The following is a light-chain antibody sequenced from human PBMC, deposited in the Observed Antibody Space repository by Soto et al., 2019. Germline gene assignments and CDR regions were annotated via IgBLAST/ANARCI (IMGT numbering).Light chain of an antibody. J-gene: IGKJ4*01. CDR3: QQRNYWLS. Sequence: EVVLTQSPATLSLSPGERATLSCRASHSVGNNLIWNQQRPGQAPRLLISYASTRAAGVPARFSGTGSGTDFTLTISSLEPEDFAVYFCQQRNYWLSFGGGTKLEIK. CDR2: YAS. CDR1: HSVGNN. V-gene: IGKV3-11*01.